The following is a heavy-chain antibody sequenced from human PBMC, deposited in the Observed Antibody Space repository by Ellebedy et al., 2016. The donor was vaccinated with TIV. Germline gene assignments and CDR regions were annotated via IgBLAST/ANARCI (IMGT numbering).Heavy chain of an antibody. CDR1: GGSISSYY. CDR2: IYTSGST. Sequence: MPSETLSLTCTVPGGSISSYYWSWIRQPAGKGLEWIGRIYTSGSTNYNPSLKSRVTISVDTSKNQFSLKLSSVTSADTAVYYCARQGRLAAAGTPLNWFDPWGQGTLVTVSS. V-gene: IGHV4-4*07. J-gene: IGHJ5*02. CDR3: ARQGRLAAAGTPLNWFDP. D-gene: IGHD6-13*01.